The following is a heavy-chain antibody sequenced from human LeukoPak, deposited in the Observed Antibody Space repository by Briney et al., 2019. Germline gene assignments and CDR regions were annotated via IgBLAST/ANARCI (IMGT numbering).Heavy chain of an antibody. CDR3: ARGYYYDSSGYYHFDY. D-gene: IGHD3-22*01. V-gene: IGHV1-46*01. CDR1: GYTFTTYY. Sequence: SVKVSCKASGYTFTTYYMHWVRQAPGQGLEWMGIINPSGGSTSYAQKFQDRVTMTRDTSTSTVYMELSSLRSEDTAVYYCARGYYYDSSGYYHFDYWGQGTQVTVSS. CDR2: INPSGGST. J-gene: IGHJ4*02.